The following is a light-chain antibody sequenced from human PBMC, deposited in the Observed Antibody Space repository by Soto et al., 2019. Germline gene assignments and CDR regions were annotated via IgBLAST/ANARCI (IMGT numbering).Light chain of an antibody. CDR3: AAWDDSLNGRV. V-gene: IGLV1-44*01. CDR1: SSNIGSNY. Sequence: QSVLTQPPSASGTPGQRVTISCSGSSSNIGSNYVNWYQQLPGTAPKLLIYYDNLRPSGVPDRISGSKSGTSASLAISGLQSDDEADYYCAAWDDSLNGRVFGTGTKVTVL. CDR2: YDN. J-gene: IGLJ1*01.